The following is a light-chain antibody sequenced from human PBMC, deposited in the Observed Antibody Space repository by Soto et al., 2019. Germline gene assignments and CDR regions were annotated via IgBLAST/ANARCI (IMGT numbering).Light chain of an antibody. CDR1: SGSIANNY. J-gene: IGLJ2*01. Sequence: NFMLTQPHSVSESPGKTVTISCTRSSGSIANNYVQWHQQRPGSSPSTVIYEDNQRPSGVPDRFSGSLDSSSNSASLTISGLKTEDEADYYCQSYDSSNVVFGGGTKLTVL. CDR2: EDN. V-gene: IGLV6-57*01. CDR3: QSYDSSNVV.